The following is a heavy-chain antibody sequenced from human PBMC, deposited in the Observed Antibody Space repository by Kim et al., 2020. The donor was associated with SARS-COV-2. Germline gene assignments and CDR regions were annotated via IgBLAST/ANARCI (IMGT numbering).Heavy chain of an antibody. CDR3: ARLPSLYSSGWYGDYFDY. J-gene: IGHJ4*02. D-gene: IGHD6-19*01. V-gene: IGHV4-39*01. Sequence: KSRATISVDTSKNQFSLKLSSVTAADTAVYYCARLPSLYSSGWYGDYFDYWGQGTLVTVSS.